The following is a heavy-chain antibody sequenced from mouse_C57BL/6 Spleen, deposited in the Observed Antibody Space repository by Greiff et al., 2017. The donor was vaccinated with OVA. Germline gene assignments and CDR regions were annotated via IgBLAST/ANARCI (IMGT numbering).Heavy chain of an antibody. CDR3: ARIYYYGSSYSYAMDY. Sequence: EVQLVESGGGLVKPGGSLKLSCAASGFTFSSYAMSWVRQTPEKRLEWVATISDGGSYTYYPDNVKGRFTISRDNAKNNLYLQMSHLKSEDTAMYYCARIYYYGSSYSYAMDYWGQGTSVTVSS. CDR2: ISDGGSYT. V-gene: IGHV5-4*01. CDR1: GFTFSSYA. J-gene: IGHJ4*01. D-gene: IGHD1-1*01.